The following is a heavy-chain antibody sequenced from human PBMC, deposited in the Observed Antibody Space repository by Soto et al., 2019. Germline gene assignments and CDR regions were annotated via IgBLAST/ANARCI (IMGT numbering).Heavy chain of an antibody. J-gene: IGHJ5*02. CDR2: IYYSGRT. D-gene: IGHD3-9*01. CDR3: ARAALFDWLVPDSVWFDP. CDR1: GGSISSGGYS. V-gene: IGHV4-31*03. Sequence: QVELQERCPGPVQPSQTLYLTCTVYGGSISSGGYSWSWIRRHPGKGLEWIVYIYYSGRTYYNPSLKSRVTISVDTSKNQFSLNLSSVTATDTAVYYCARAALFDWLVPDSVWFDPWGQGTLVTVSS.